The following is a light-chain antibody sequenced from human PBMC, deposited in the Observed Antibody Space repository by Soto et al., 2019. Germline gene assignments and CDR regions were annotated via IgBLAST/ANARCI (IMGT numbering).Light chain of an antibody. CDR1: SGHSSYI. V-gene: IGLV4-60*02. CDR2: LEGSGNY. CDR3: ETWESNTQV. J-gene: IGLJ3*02. Sequence: QPVLTQSSSASASLGSSVKLTCTLSSGHSSYIIAWHQQQPGKAHRYLMKLEGSGNYNKGSGVPDRFSGSSSGADRYLTISNLQFEDEAEYYCETWESNTQVFGGGTKLTVL.